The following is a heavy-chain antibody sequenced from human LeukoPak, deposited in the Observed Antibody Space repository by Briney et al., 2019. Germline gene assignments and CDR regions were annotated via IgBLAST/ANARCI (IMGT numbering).Heavy chain of an antibody. V-gene: IGHV1-8*01. J-gene: IGHJ4*02. D-gene: IGHD1-26*01. CDR1: GYTFTTYD. CDR2: LSPTSGNT. CDR3: ARGEAIVGSY. Sequence: ASVKVSCKASGYTFTTYDINWVRQAPGQGLEWLGWLSPTSGNTGYAQKFQGRVTMTRDTSTSTVYMELSSLTSDDTAVYYCARGEAIVGSYWGQGTLVTVPS.